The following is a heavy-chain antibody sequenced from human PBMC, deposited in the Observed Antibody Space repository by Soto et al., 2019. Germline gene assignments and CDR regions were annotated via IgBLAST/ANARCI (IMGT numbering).Heavy chain of an antibody. Sequence: PGGSLRLSCAASGFTFSSYWMHWVRQAPGKGLEWIGSIYYSGSTNYNPSLKSRVSISVDTSKNQFSLKLTSVTAADTAVYFCASLAVTTFRFRDYYSGMDVWGKGTTVTVSS. D-gene: IGHD4-17*01. CDR1: GFTFSSYW. CDR3: ASLAVTTFRFRDYYSGMDV. CDR2: IYYSGST. J-gene: IGHJ6*04. V-gene: IGHV4-39*01.